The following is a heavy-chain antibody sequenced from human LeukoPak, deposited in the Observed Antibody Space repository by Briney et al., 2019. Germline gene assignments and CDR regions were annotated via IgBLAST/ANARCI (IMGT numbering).Heavy chain of an antibody. V-gene: IGHV1-18*01. J-gene: IGHJ5*02. CDR2: ISAYNGNT. D-gene: IGHD3-10*01. CDR1: GYTFTSYG. CDR3: AGRRYYGSGSYAVDP. Sequence: VASVKVSCKASGYTFTSYGISWVRQAPGQGLEWMGWISAYNGNTNYAQKLQGRVTMTTDTSTSTAYMELRSLRSDDTAVYYCAGRRYYGSGSYAVDPWGQGTLVTVSS.